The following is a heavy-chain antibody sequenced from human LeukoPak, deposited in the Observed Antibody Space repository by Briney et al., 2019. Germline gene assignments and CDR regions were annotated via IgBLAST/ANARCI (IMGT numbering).Heavy chain of an antibody. CDR2: INPSSGGT. Sequence: ASVKVSCKTSGYTFSDYYLHRVRQAPGQGLEWMAWINPSSGGTKYVQKFQGRVTMTRDTSISTGYMELSRLRSDDTAVYYCARPIRGSYVEDAFDMWGQGTMVTVSA. V-gene: IGHV1-2*02. CDR1: GYTFSDYY. D-gene: IGHD1-26*01. CDR3: ARPIRGSYVEDAFDM. J-gene: IGHJ3*02.